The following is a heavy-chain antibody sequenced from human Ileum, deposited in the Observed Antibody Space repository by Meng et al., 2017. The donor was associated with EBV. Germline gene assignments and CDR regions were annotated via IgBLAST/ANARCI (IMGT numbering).Heavy chain of an antibody. CDR3: AKNGEKYFEY. Sequence: QGQLQESGPGLVNPSGTPSLTCAVSGGSISVINWWSWVRQSPEKGLEWIGEMSDSGITHYNPSLKSRVTTSADKSNNQFSLKLTSVTSADTAVYFCAKNGEKYFEYWGQGTLVTVSS. J-gene: IGHJ4*02. CDR2: MSDSGIT. CDR1: GGSISVINW. V-gene: IGHV4-4*02.